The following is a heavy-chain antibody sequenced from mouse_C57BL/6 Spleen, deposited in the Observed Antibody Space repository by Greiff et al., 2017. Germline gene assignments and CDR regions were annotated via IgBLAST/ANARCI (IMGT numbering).Heavy chain of an antibody. V-gene: IGHV1-80*01. CDR3: ARGGGNYGYYFDY. J-gene: IGHJ2*01. D-gene: IGHD2-1*01. Sequence: VQLQQSGAELVKPGASVKISCKASGYAFSSYWMNWVKQRPGKGLEWIGQIYPGDGDTNYNGKFKGKATLTADKSSSTAYMQLSSLTSEDSAVYFCARGGGNYGYYFDYWGQGTTLTGSS. CDR1: GYAFSSYW. CDR2: IYPGDGDT.